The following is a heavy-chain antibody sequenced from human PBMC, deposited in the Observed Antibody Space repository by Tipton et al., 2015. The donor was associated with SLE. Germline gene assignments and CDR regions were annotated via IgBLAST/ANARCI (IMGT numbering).Heavy chain of an antibody. D-gene: IGHD3-16*01. CDR2: ISYEDTGG. V-gene: IGHV3-30*04. CDR3: ARDTFIEKDFDL. Sequence: SLRLSCAASGFSFDAYAMHWVRQAPGKGLEWVALISYEDTGGFYADSVKGRFTISRDDSKNSLYLQMNSLRVEDTGVYFCARDTFIEKDFDLWGRGTQVTVSS. CDR1: GFSFDAYA. J-gene: IGHJ2*01.